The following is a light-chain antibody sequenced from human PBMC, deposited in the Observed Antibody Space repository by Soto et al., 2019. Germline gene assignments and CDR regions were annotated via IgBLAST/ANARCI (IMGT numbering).Light chain of an antibody. Sequence: DIQMTHSPSTRSASVGDTVTITCRASQSIDRWLAWYQHIPGKAPKLLIFRASTLETGVPSRFSGSGSETEFALTINSLQPDDSATYYCQPYNSYWRTFGQGTKVDI. V-gene: IGKV1-5*03. CDR2: RAS. J-gene: IGKJ1*01. CDR3: QPYNSYWRT. CDR1: QSIDRW.